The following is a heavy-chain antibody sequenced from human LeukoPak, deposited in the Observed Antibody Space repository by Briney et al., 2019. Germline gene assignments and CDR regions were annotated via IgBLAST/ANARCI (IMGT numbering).Heavy chain of an antibody. Sequence: SETLSLTCTVSGGSVSDYYWSWIRQSPGNGLEWIGYIYYTGSTSYNPSLRSRVTISVDTSKNQFYLKLSYVTAADSGVYYCARGGGRTNYYFDYWGQGSLVTVSS. CDR2: IYYTGST. CDR3: ARGGGRTNYYFDY. J-gene: IGHJ4*02. CDR1: GGSVSDYY. D-gene: IGHD2-15*01. V-gene: IGHV4-59*02.